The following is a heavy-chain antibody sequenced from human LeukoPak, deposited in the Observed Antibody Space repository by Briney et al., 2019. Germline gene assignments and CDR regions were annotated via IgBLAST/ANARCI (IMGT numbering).Heavy chain of an antibody. J-gene: IGHJ2*01. D-gene: IGHD6-13*01. CDR3: ARYAEKRIAAAPRQPLIYWYFDL. CDR2: IGTAGDT. V-gene: IGHV3-13*01. CDR1: GFTFSSYD. Sequence: GGSLRLSCAASGFTFSSYDMHWVRQATGKGLEWVSAIGTAGDTYYPGSVKGRFTISRENAKNSLYLQMNSLRAGDTAVYYCARYAEKRIAAAPRQPLIYWYFDLWGRGTLVTVSS.